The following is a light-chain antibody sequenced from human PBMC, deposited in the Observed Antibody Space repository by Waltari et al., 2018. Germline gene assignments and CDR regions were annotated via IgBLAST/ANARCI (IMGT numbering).Light chain of an antibody. CDR3: LSFSAVGTRV. J-gene: IGLJ1*01. Sequence: QSALTQPASVSGSPGQSITISCTGTSSDVGRYNYVSWYQQHPDKVPKLLIFDVIYRPSGFSDRFSDSKSGNTASLTISGLRADDEADYYCLSFSAVGTRVFGTGTRVTVL. CDR2: DVI. V-gene: IGLV2-14*03. CDR1: SSDVGRYNY.